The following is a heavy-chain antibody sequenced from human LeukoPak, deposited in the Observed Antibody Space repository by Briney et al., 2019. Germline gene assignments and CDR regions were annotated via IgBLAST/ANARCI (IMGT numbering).Heavy chain of an antibody. CDR1: GFTFSSYW. CDR3: ARVPPSGSGSWGRYYYMDV. Sequence: PGGSLRLSCAASGFTFSSYWMHWVRQAPGKGLVWVSRINSDGSSTSYADSVKGRFTISRDNAKNSLYLQMNSLRVEDTAIYYCARVPPSGSGSWGRYYYMDVWGKGTTVTISS. V-gene: IGHV3-74*01. J-gene: IGHJ6*03. CDR2: INSDGSST. D-gene: IGHD3-10*01.